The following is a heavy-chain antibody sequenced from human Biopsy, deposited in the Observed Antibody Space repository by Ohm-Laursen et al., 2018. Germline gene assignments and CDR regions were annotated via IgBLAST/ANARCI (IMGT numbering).Heavy chain of an antibody. V-gene: IGHV4-59*08. CDR1: YGSISGHF. CDR3: ARPLRGGEYEGFDL. Sequence: SDTLSLTCAVTYGSISGHFWSWIRQAPGKGLEWIGYVYYNGNTNYSPSLKSRATISLDTSKDRFSLKLTSVTAADTAVYYCARPLRGGEYEGFDLRGPGTMVSVSP. CDR2: VYYNGNT. D-gene: IGHD4-17*01. J-gene: IGHJ3*01.